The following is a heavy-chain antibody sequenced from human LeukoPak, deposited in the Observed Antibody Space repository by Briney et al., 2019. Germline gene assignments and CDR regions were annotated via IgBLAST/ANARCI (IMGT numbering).Heavy chain of an antibody. CDR3: ARVNRDTSGYYHVYFDC. CDR2: IYHTGSS. Sequence: SETLSLTCTVSGGSISSGSYYWSWIRQPPGKGLEWIGFIYHTGSSNYNPSLKSRVTISVDTSKNQVSLNLRSVTAADTAVYYCARVNRDTSGYYHVYFDCWGQGTLVSVSS. D-gene: IGHD3-22*01. V-gene: IGHV4-61*01. J-gene: IGHJ4*02. CDR1: GGSISSGSYY.